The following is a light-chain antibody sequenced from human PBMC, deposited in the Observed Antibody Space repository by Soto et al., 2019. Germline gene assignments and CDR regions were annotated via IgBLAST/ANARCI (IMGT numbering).Light chain of an antibody. V-gene: IGLV2-14*01. CDR1: SRDVGGYNY. J-gene: IGLJ1*01. CDR3: SSYTSSSTPYV. CDR2: DVS. Sequence: QSALTQPASVSGSPVQSSTISCTGTSRDVGGYNYVSWYQQHPGKAPKLMIYDVSNRPSGVSNRFSGSKSGNTASLTISGLQAEDEADYYCSSYTSSSTPYVFGTWTKLTVL.